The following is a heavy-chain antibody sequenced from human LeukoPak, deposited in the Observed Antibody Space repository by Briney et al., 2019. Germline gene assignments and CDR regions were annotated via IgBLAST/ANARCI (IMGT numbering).Heavy chain of an antibody. CDR1: GFTFSSYG. CDR3: AKSPF. Sequence: QPGGSLRLSCAASGFTFSSYGMHWVRQAPGKGLEWVAVISYDGSNKYYADSVKGRFTISRDNSKNTLYLRMNSLRAEDTAVYYCAKSPFWGQGTLVTVSS. J-gene: IGHJ4*02. CDR2: ISYDGSNK. V-gene: IGHV3-30*18.